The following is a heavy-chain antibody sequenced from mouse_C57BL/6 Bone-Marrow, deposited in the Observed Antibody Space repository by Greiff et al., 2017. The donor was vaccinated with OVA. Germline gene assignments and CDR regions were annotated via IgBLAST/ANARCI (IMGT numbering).Heavy chain of an antibody. D-gene: IGHD2-3*01. CDR3: ARGIPMHYDGYYDYAMDY. CDR2: IYPRDGST. V-gene: IGHV1-85*01. CDR1: GYTFTSYD. J-gene: IGHJ4*01. Sequence: QVQLQQSGPELVKPGASVKLSCKASGYTFTSYDINWVKQRPGQGLEWIGWIYPRDGSTKYNEKFKGKATLTVDTSSSTAYMELHSLTSEDSAVYFCARGIPMHYDGYYDYAMDYWGQGTSVTVSS.